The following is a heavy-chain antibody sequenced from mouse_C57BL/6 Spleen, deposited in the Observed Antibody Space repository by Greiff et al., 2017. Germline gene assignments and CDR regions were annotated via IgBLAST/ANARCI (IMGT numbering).Heavy chain of an antibody. CDR2: ISSGSSTI. CDR1: GFTFSDYG. CDR3: AREGYPYFDY. V-gene: IGHV5-17*01. J-gene: IGHJ2*01. D-gene: IGHD3-2*02. Sequence: EVKVEESGGGLVKPGGSLKLSCAASGFTFSDYGMHWVRQAPEKGLEWVAYISSGSSTIYYADTVKGRFTISRDNAKNTLFLQMTSLRSEDTAMYYCAREGYPYFDYWGQGTTLTVSS.